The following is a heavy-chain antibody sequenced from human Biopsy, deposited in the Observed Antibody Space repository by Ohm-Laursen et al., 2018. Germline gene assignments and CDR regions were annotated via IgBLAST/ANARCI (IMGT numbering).Heavy chain of an antibody. CDR1: GFTFSGYA. CDR3: AKGRSGGTGHGNWFDP. Sequence: SLSLSCAASGFTFSGYAMSWVRQGPETGMGRVSVVHGSGRSTYYTDSVKGRFSISRDNSKNTLYLQMNSLRVEDTAVYYCAKGRSGGTGHGNWFDPWGQGTLVIVSS. D-gene: IGHD3-10*01. V-gene: IGHV3-23*01. J-gene: IGHJ5*02. CDR2: VHGSGRST.